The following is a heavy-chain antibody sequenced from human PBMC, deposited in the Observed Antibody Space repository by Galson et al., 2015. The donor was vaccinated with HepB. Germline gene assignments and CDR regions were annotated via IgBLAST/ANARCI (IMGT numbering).Heavy chain of an antibody. D-gene: IGHD5-12*01. CDR2: INHSGST. J-gene: IGHJ4*02. V-gene: IGHV4-34*01. CDR3: ARVAFIYSGYDHFDY. CDR1: GGSFSGYY. Sequence: SEPLSLTCAVYGGSFSGYYWSWIRQPPGKGLEWIGEINHSGSTNYNPSLKSRVTISVDTSKNQFSLKLSSVTAADTAVYYCARVAFIYSGYDHFDYWGQGTLVTVSS.